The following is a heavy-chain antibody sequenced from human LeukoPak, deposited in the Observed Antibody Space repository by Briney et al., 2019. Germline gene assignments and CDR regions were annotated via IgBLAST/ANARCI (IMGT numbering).Heavy chain of an antibody. CDR2: IHPGHSDT. D-gene: IGHD5-12*01. Sequence: GESLKISCKGSGYTFTSYWIGWVRQMPGKGLEWMGIIHPGHSDTRYSPSFQGQVTISVDKSISTAYLQWSSLKASDTAMYYCARSPWNYYDYWGQGTLVTVSS. CDR1: GYTFTSYW. CDR3: ARSPWNYYDY. V-gene: IGHV5-51*01. J-gene: IGHJ4*02.